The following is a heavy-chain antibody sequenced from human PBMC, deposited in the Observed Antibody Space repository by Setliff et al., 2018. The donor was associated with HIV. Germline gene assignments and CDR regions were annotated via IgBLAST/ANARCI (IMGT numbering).Heavy chain of an antibody. CDR2: IYHTGKT. CDR1: GDPIFIGGYY. V-gene: IGHV4-31*03. J-gene: IGHJ5*02. CDR3: AKEGNSVDNWLDP. Sequence: TSETLSLTCTVSGDPIFIGGYYWSWIRQHPGGGLEWIGYIYHTGKTYYNPSLQSRIIMSLDMSQNQFSLKLSSVTAADTAVYYCAKEGNSVDNWLDPWGPGTLVTVS. D-gene: IGHD1-26*01.